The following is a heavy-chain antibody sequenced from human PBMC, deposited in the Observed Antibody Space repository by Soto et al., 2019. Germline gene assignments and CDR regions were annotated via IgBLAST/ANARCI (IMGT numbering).Heavy chain of an antibody. D-gene: IGHD2-21*01. CDR2: IYYSGST. CDR1: GGSISSYY. J-gene: IGHJ4*02. CDR3: ARWVEMAMKYYFDY. V-gene: IGHV4-59*01. Sequence: SETLSLTCTVSGGSISSYYWSWIRQPPGKGLEWIGYIYYSGSTNYNPSLKSRVTISVDTSKNQFSLKLSSVTAADTAVYYCARWVEMAMKYYFDYWGQGTLVTVSS.